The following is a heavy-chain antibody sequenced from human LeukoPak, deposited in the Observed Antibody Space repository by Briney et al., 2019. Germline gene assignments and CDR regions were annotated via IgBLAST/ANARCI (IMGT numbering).Heavy chain of an antibody. CDR1: GGSISSYY. V-gene: IGHV4-59*08. Sequence: PSETLSLTCTVSGGSISSYYWSWIRQPPGKGLEWIGYIYYSGSTNYNPSLKSRVTISVDTSKNQFSLKLSSVTAADTAVYYCATKSRYYDFWSGYYTVFDYWGQGTLVTVSS. D-gene: IGHD3-3*01. CDR2: IYYSGST. J-gene: IGHJ4*02. CDR3: ATKSRYYDFWSGYYTVFDY.